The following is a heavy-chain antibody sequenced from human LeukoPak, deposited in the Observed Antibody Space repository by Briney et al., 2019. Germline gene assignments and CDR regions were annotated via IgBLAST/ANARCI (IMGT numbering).Heavy chain of an antibody. V-gene: IGHV1-58*01. CDR2: IVVGSGNT. Sequence: SVKVSCTASGFTFTSSAVQWVRQARGQRLEWIGWIVVGSGNTNYAQKFQERVTITRDMSTSTAYMELSSLRSEDTAVYYCATDYGDYLGVDYWGQGTLVTVSS. CDR3: ATDYGDYLGVDY. D-gene: IGHD4-17*01. J-gene: IGHJ4*02. CDR1: GFTFTSSA.